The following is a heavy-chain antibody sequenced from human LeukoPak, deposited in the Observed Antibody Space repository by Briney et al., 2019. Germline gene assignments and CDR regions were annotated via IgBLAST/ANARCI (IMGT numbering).Heavy chain of an antibody. Sequence: GGSLRLSCAASGFTFSSYWMHWVRQAPGKGLVWVSRINSDGSSTSYADSVKGRFTISRDNAKNTLYLQMNSPRAEDTAVYYCARALGSSSWLFDPWGQGTLVTVSS. D-gene: IGHD6-13*01. CDR1: GFTFSSYW. CDR3: ARALGSSSWLFDP. V-gene: IGHV3-74*01. J-gene: IGHJ5*02. CDR2: INSDGSST.